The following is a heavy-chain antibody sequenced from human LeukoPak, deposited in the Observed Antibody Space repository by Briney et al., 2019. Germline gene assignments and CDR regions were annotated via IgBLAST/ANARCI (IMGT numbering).Heavy chain of an antibody. D-gene: IGHD3-3*01. CDR2: IYTSGST. CDR1: GGSISSYY. J-gene: IGHJ6*03. Sequence: PSETLSLTCTVSGGSISSYYWSWIRQPAGKGLEWIGRIYTSGSTNYNPSLKSRVTMSVDTSKNQFSLKLSSVTAADTAVYYCARERAHLTIFGVEDYYYYMDVWGKGTTVTVSS. CDR3: ARERAHLTIFGVEDYYYYMDV. V-gene: IGHV4-4*07.